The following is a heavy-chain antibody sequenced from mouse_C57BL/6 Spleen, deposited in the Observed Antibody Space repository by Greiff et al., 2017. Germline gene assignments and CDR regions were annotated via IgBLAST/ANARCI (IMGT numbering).Heavy chain of an antibody. Sequence: VQLQQPGAELVRPGSSVKLSCKASGYTFTSYWMDWVKQRPGQGLEWIGNIYPSDSETHYNQKFKDKATLTVDKSSSTAYMQLSSLTSEDSAVYYCAAGRLWGAMDYWGQGTSVTVSS. D-gene: IGHD1-1*02. CDR1: GYTFTSYW. V-gene: IGHV1-61*01. CDR3: AAGRLWGAMDY. J-gene: IGHJ4*01. CDR2: IYPSDSET.